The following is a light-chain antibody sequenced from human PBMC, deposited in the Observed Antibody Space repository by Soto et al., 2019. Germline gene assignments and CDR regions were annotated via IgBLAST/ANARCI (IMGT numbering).Light chain of an antibody. V-gene: IGKV3D-15*03. J-gene: IGKJ1*01. CDR1: QSVSSN. CDR2: QTS. Sequence: EIVMMQSHATMSVSPGASSTLSCRASQSVSSNLAWHQQNPGQATRLLIYQTSLRAAGIPARFSASGSGTDFTLTISDVQPEEFALYYCNQRQSWPRTFGKGNKVDIK. CDR3: NQRQSWPRT.